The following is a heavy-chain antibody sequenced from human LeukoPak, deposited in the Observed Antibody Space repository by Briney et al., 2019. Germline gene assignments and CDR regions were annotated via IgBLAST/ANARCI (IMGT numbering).Heavy chain of an antibody. J-gene: IGHJ4*02. CDR2: IYPGDSDT. CDR1: GYSSTSYW. V-gene: IGHV5-51*01. D-gene: IGHD3-22*01. Sequence: GESLQISCKGSGYSSTSYWIGWVRQMPGKGLEWMGIIYPGDSDTSYSPSFQGQVTISADKSISTAYLQWSSLKASDTAMYYCARHGYYDSSGYFDYWGQGTLVTVSS. CDR3: ARHGYYDSSGYFDY.